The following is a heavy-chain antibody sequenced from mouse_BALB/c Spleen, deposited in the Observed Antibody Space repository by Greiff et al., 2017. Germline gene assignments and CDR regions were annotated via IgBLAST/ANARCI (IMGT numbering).Heavy chain of an antibody. V-gene: IGHV2-9*02. Sequence: VKLVESGPGLVAPSQSLSITCTVSGFSLTSYGVHWVRQPPGKGLEWLGVIWAGGSTNYNSALMSRLSISKDNSKSQVFLKMNSLQTDDTAMYYCASDYYGSSYVEAMDYWGQGTSVTVSS. CDR2: IWAGGST. D-gene: IGHD1-1*01. J-gene: IGHJ4*01. CDR1: GFSLTSYG. CDR3: ASDYYGSSYVEAMDY.